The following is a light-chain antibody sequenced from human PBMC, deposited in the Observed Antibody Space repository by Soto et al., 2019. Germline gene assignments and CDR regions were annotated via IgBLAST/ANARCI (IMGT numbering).Light chain of an antibody. J-gene: IGKJ5*01. V-gene: IGKV1-33*01. Sequence: DIQMTQSPSSLSASVGDRVTLTCQASQDISNYLNWYQQKLGKAPTLLIYDASNLETGVPSRFSGSGSGTDFTFTISSLQPEDIATYYCQQYSHLITFGQGTRLESK. CDR1: QDISNY. CDR2: DAS. CDR3: QQYSHLIT.